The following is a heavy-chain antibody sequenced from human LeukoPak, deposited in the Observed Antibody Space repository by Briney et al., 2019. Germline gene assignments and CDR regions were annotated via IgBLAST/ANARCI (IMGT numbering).Heavy chain of an antibody. Sequence: GGSLRLSCAAPGFTFSTYAMSWVRQAPGKGLEWVSTISGSGSSTYHADSVKGRSTISRDNSKSTLYLQMNSLRAEDTAVYYCAKPGFCSGTGCYGYFQHWGQGTLVTVSS. V-gene: IGHV3-23*01. D-gene: IGHD2-2*01. J-gene: IGHJ1*01. CDR1: GFTFSTYA. CDR3: AKPGFCSGTGCYGYFQH. CDR2: ISGSGSST.